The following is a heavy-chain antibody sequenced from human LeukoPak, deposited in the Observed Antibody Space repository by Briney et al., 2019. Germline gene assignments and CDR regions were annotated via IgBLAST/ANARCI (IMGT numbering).Heavy chain of an antibody. Sequence: GGSLRLSCAASGFTFSSYWMHWVRQAPGKGLVWVSRIKSDGISTIYADSVKGRFTISRDNAKNSLYLQMNSLRAEDTAVYYCARESDHSVSQVDFDLWGQGTMVTVSS. V-gene: IGHV3-74*01. CDR3: ARESDHSVSQVDFDL. D-gene: IGHD1-14*01. CDR1: GFTFSSYW. CDR2: IKSDGIST. J-gene: IGHJ3*01.